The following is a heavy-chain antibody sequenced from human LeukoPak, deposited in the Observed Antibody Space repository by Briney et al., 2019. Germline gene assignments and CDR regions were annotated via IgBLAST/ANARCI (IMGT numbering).Heavy chain of an antibody. CDR2: INPNSGGT. Sequence: RASVKVSCKASGYTFTGYYMHWVRQAPGQGLEWMGWINPNSGGTNYAQKFQGRVTMTRDTSISTAYMELSRLRSDDTAVYYCARDHTVIDAFDIWGQGTMVTVSS. D-gene: IGHD4-17*01. J-gene: IGHJ3*02. CDR3: ARDHTVIDAFDI. CDR1: GYTFTGYY. V-gene: IGHV1-2*02.